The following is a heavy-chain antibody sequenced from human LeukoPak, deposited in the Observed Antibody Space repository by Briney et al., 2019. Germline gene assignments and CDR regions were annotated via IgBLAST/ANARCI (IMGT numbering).Heavy chain of an antibody. V-gene: IGHV3-53*01. CDR2: IYSGGTT. D-gene: IGHD6-6*01. CDR1: GFTVSSSY. J-gene: IGHJ4*02. Sequence: GGSLRLSCAASGFTVSSSYMSWVRQAPGKGLEYVSVIYSGGTTYYADSVRGRFTISRDNSKNTLYLQMNSLRAEDTAVYYCAREPSYSSSLDYWGQGTLVTVSS. CDR3: AREPSYSSSLDY.